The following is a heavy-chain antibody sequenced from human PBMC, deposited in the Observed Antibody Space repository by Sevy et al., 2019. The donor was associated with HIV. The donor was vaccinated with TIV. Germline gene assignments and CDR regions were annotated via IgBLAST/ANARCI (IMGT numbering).Heavy chain of an antibody. CDR3: ARGGSPYYYDSSGYCDY. D-gene: IGHD3-22*01. V-gene: IGHV3-74*01. J-gene: IGHJ4*02. CDR2: INSDGSST. CDR1: GFTFSSYW. Sequence: GGSLRLSCAASGFTFSSYWMHWARQAPGKGLVWVSRINSDGSSTSYADSVKGRFTISRDNAKNTLYLQMNSLRAEDTAVYYCARGGSPYYYDSSGYCDYWGQGTLVTVSS.